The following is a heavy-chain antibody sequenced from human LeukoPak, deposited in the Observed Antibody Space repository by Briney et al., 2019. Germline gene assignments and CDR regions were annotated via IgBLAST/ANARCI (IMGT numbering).Heavy chain of an antibody. Sequence: GGSLRLSCAASGFTFSSYSMNWVRQASGKGLEWVSSISSSSSYIYYADSVKGRFTISRDNAKNSLYLQMNSLRAEDTAVYYCASPVYDILTGYQNDAFDIWGQGTMVTVSS. D-gene: IGHD3-9*01. CDR3: ASPVYDILTGYQNDAFDI. CDR1: GFTFSSYS. V-gene: IGHV3-21*01. J-gene: IGHJ3*02. CDR2: ISSSSSYI.